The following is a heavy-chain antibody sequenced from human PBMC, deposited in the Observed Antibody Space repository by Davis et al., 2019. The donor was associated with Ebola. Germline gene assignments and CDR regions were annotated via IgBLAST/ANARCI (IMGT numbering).Heavy chain of an antibody. D-gene: IGHD5-18*01. Sequence: PSETLSLTCAISGDSVSTAGWNWIRQSPSRGLEWLGRTYYASKWYSDYAVSVKSRISFTPDTSKNHFSLQLKSVTPEDTAVYFCARGWLRGGMDVWGEGTTVTVSS. CDR3: ARGWLRGGMDV. CDR1: GDSVSTAG. V-gene: IGHV6-1*01. CDR2: TYYASKWYS. J-gene: IGHJ6*04.